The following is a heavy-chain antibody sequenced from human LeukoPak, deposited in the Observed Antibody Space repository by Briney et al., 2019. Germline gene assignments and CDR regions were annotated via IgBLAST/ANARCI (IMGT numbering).Heavy chain of an antibody. CDR3: AKVRYYYDSSGYYPYYVDY. J-gene: IGHJ4*02. CDR2: INTDGSST. CDR1: GFTFSSYW. Sequence: GGSLRLSCAASGFTFSSYWMHWVRQAPGKGLVWVSRINTDGSSTSYADSVKGRFTISRDNSKNTLYLQMNSLRAEDTAVYYCAKVRYYYDSSGYYPYYVDYWGQGTLVTVSS. D-gene: IGHD3-22*01. V-gene: IGHV3-74*01.